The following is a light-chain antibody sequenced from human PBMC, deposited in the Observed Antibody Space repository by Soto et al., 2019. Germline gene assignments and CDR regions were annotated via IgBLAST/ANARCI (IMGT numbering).Light chain of an antibody. CDR2: DVT. V-gene: IGLV2-14*01. Sequence: QSVLTQPASVSGSPGQSITISCTGTSSDVGGYNYVSWYQQQPGKAPKFMIYDVTNRPSGVSNRFSGSKSGNTASLTISGLQAEDEADYYCCSYTTCNIRQIVFGPGTMVTVL. J-gene: IGLJ1*01. CDR3: CSYTTCNIRQIV. CDR1: SSDVGGYNY.